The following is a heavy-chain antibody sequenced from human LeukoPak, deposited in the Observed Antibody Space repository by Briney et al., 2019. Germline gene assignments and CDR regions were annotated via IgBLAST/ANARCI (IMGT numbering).Heavy chain of an antibody. D-gene: IGHD4-23*01. Sequence: GGSLRLSCAASGFTFSSYAMSWVRQAPGKGLEWVASISASGGITYYADSVKGRFTISRDNSKNTVYLRMNSLRAEDTALYFCAKEPQAATPYYFDCWGQGSLVTVSS. CDR2: ISASGGIT. CDR1: GFTFSSYA. V-gene: IGHV3-23*01. CDR3: AKEPQAATPYYFDC. J-gene: IGHJ4*02.